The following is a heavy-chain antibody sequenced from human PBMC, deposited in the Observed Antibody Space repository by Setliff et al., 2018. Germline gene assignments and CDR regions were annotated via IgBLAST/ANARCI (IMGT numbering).Heavy chain of an antibody. D-gene: IGHD2-2*01. V-gene: IGHV1-69*05. J-gene: IGHJ6*03. CDR2: SIPISGTT. Sequence: SVKVSCKTSGGTFNSYGIDWVRQAPGQGLEWMGRSIPISGTTKYAQKFQDRVTITRDTSASTAYMELSSLRSEDTAVYYCARDGFEIVVVPAAIYYYYYMDVWGKGTTVTVSS. CDR3: ARDGFEIVVVPAAIYYYYYMDV. CDR1: GGTFNSYG.